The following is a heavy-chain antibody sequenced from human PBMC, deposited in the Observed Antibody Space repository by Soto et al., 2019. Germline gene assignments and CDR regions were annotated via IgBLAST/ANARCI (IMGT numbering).Heavy chain of an antibody. V-gene: IGHV3-23*01. CDR2: ISGSGGST. D-gene: IGHD3-22*01. Sequence: HPGGSLRLSCAASGFTFSSYAMSWVRQAPGKGLEWVSAISGSGGSTYYADSVKGRFTISRDNSKNTLYLQMNSLRAEDTAVYYCAKGTYYDSSGYYYVGPHYGMDVWGQGTTVTVSS. CDR1: GFTFSSYA. CDR3: AKGTYYDSSGYYYVGPHYGMDV. J-gene: IGHJ6*02.